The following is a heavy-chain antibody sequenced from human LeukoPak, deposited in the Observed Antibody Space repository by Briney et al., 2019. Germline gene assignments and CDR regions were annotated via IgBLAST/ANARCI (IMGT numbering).Heavy chain of an antibody. CDR1: GGSLSTYY. D-gene: IGHD3-9*01. J-gene: IGHJ4*02. V-gene: IGHV4-4*07. CDR3: ARDTGTYNDILTGYSVFDY. CDR2: ICSNGST. Sequence: SQTLSLTCTVSGGSLSTYYWSWLRQPAGRGLEGIGRICSNGSTNYNPTLKSRVTMSVDTSKSPFSLELRSVSAADTAVYYCARDTGTYNDILTGYSVFDYWGQGNLVTVSS.